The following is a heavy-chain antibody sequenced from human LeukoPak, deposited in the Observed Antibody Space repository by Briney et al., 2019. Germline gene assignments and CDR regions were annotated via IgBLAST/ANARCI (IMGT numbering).Heavy chain of an antibody. J-gene: IGHJ3*02. D-gene: IGHD3-16*01. V-gene: IGHV4-38-2*02. CDR3: ARVWGSSWGAFDI. CDR2: IYHRGST. CDR1: GYSISSGYY. Sequence: SETLSLTCTVSGYSISSGYYWGWIRQPPGKGLEWIGSIYHRGSTNYNPSLKSRVTISVDKSKNQFSLKLSSVTAADTAVYYCARVWGSSWGAFDIWGQGTMVTVSS.